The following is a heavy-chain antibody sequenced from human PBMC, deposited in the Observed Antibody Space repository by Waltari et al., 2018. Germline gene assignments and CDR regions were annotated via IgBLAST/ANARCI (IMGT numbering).Heavy chain of an antibody. CDR1: GFTFSSYA. CDR2: IYSGGST. Sequence: EVQLLESGGGLVQPGGSLRLSCAASGFTFSSYAMSWVRQAPGKGLEWVSVIYSGGSTYYAESVKGRFTISRDNSKNTLYLQMNSLRAEDTAVYYCAKDETTAFDYWGQGTLVTVSS. CDR3: AKDETTAFDY. V-gene: IGHV3-23*03. J-gene: IGHJ4*02.